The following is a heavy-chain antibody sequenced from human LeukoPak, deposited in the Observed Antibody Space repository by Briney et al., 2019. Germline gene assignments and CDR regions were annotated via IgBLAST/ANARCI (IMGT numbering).Heavy chain of an antibody. CDR2: IYYSGST. CDR1: GGSISSYY. CDR3: ARGPIYCSGGSCYYYYYYMDV. J-gene: IGHJ6*03. V-gene: IGHV4-59*01. Sequence: PSETLSLTCTVSGGSISSYYWSWIRQPPGKGLEWIGYIYYSGSTNYNPSLKSRVTISVDTSKNQFSLKLSSVTAADTAVYYCARGPIYCSGGSCYYYYYYMDVWGKGTTVTVSS. D-gene: IGHD2-15*01.